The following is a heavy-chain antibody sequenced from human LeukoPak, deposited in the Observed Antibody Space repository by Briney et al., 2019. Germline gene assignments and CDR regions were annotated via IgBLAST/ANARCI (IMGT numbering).Heavy chain of an antibody. CDR2: ISGSGSLT. D-gene: IGHD2-8*02. CDR1: GFTFTNYG. J-gene: IGHJ4*02. V-gene: IGHV3-23*01. Sequence: PGGSLRLSCAASGFTFTNYGMSWVRQAPGKGLEWVSSISGSGSLTYYADSVKGRFTISRDNSKNTLYVQMNSLSAEDTAIYYCGTYRQVLLPFESWGQGTLVTVSS. CDR3: GTYRQVLLPFES.